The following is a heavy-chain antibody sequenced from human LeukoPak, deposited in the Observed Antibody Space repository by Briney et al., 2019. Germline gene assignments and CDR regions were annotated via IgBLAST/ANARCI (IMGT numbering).Heavy chain of an antibody. CDR3: ARAPLGDYYGSGSVIDY. CDR2: IYHSGST. CDR1: GGSISSSNW. Sequence: PSETLSLTCAVSGGSISSSNWWSWVRQPPGKGLEWIGEIYHSGSTNYNPSLKSRVTISVDKSKNQFSLKLSSVTAADTAVYYCARAPLGDYYGSGSVIDYRGQGTLVTVSS. D-gene: IGHD3-10*01. V-gene: IGHV4-4*02. J-gene: IGHJ4*02.